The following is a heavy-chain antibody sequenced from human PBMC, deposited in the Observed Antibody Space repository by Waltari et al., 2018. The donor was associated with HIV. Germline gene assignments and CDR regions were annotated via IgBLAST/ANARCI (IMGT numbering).Heavy chain of an antibody. Sequence: VQLVQSGAEVKKPGASVKVSCKASGYTFTDYYTHWVRQAPGQGLEWMGWINPNSGGTNYAQKFQGRVTMTRDTSISTAHMELSRLRSDDTAVYYCARDTPDAYYYDTSGYWSWGQGTLVTVSS. CDR3: ARDTPDAYYYDTSGYWS. CDR2: INPNSGGT. V-gene: IGHV1-2*02. D-gene: IGHD3-22*01. CDR1: GYTFTDYY. J-gene: IGHJ5*02.